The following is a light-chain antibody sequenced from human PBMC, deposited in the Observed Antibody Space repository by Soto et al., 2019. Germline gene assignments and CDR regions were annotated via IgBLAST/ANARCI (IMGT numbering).Light chain of an antibody. V-gene: IGKV1-33*01. Sequence: DVPMTQSPSSLSASVGDIVTITCQASQDRSNYLNWYQQKPGKAPKLLIYDASNLETGVPSRFSGSGSGTDFTFNISSLQPEDIATYYCQQYDNLPPTCGGGTEVEIK. CDR1: QDRSNY. CDR3: QQYDNLPPT. CDR2: DAS. J-gene: IGKJ4*01.